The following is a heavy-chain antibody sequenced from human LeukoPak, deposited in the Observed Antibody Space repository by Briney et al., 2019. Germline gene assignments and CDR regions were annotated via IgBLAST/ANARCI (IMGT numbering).Heavy chain of an antibody. J-gene: IGHJ3*02. CDR3: ARDQAWAFDI. Sequence: SQTLSLTCVISGDSVSSNSASWNWIRQSPSRGLEWLGRTYYRSKWYSDYAVSVKSRITINPDTSKNQFSLQLTSVAPEDTAVYYCARDQAWAFDIWGQGTMVTVSS. CDR2: TYYRSKWYS. CDR1: GDSVSSNSAS. V-gene: IGHV6-1*01.